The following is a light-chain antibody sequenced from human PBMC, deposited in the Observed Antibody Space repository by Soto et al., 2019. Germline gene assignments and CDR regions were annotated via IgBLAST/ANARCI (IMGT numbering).Light chain of an antibody. CDR3: QQYNSYRA. V-gene: IGKV1-5*03. CDR1: QSIDTW. J-gene: IGKJ1*01. Sequence: DIQMTQSPSTLSASVGDTVTITCRASQSIDTWLAWHQQKPGRAPKLLISKASTLESGVPSRFSGSGSGTDFTLTISGLQPDDFAIYYCQQYNSYRAFXQGTKVDIK. CDR2: KAS.